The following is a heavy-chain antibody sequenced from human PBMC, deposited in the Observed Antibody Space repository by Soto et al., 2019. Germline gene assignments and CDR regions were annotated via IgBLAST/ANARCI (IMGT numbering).Heavy chain of an antibody. D-gene: IGHD3-22*01. CDR2: IWYDGSNK. CDR1: GFTCSSYG. CDR3: ARDYYDSSGYSKNWFDP. Sequence: PGGSLRLSCAASGFTCSSYGMHWVRQAPGKGLEWVAVIWYDGSNKYYADSVKGRFTISRDNSKNTLYLQMNSLRAEDTAVYYCARDYYDSSGYSKNWFDPWGQGTLVTVSS. V-gene: IGHV3-33*01. J-gene: IGHJ5*02.